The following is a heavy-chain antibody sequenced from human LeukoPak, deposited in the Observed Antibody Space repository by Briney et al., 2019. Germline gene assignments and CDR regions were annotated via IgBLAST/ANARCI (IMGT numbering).Heavy chain of an antibody. CDR1: GFTFDDYG. D-gene: IGHD3-10*01. J-gene: IGHJ4*02. V-gene: IGHV3-20*04. CDR2: INWNGGST. CDR3: AREEGADYYGSGSPFDY. Sequence: SGGSLRLSCAASGFTFDDYGMSCVRQAPGKGLEWVSGINWNGGSTGYADSVKGRFTISRDNAKNSLYLQMNSLRAEDTALYYCAREEGADYYGSGSPFDYWGQGTLVTVSS.